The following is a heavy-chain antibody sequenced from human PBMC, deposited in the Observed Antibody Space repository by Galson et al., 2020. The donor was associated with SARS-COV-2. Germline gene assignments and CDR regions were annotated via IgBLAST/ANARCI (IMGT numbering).Heavy chain of an antibody. CDR2: LNPNTGAT. V-gene: IGHV1-2*02. Sequence: GESLKIPCKASGYTFIGYYMHWVRQAPGQGLEWMGWLNPNTGATDYSQTFQGRVTMTRDTSINTAYMELSRLTFDDTAMYYCAREQYYYDTSGYYYGYWGQGTLVTVSS. CDR1: GYTFIGYY. CDR3: AREQYYYDTSGYYYGY. D-gene: IGHD3-22*01. J-gene: IGHJ4*02.